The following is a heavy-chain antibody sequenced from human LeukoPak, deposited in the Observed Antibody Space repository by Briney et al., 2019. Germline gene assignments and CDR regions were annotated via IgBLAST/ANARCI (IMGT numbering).Heavy chain of an antibody. D-gene: IGHD1-26*01. Sequence: PGRSLRLSCAASGFTFSSYAMHWVRQAPGNGLEWVAVISYDGSNKYYADSVKGRFTISRDNAKNSLYLQMNSLRAEDTAVYYCAKWELYSGFYYIDYWGQGTLATVSS. CDR1: GFTFSSYA. CDR3: AKWELYSGFYYIDY. J-gene: IGHJ4*02. CDR2: ISYDGSNK. V-gene: IGHV3-30-3*02.